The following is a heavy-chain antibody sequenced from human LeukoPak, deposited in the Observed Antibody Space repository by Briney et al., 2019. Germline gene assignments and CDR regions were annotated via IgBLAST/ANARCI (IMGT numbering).Heavy chain of an antibody. CDR2: ISGGAGST. V-gene: IGHV3-23*01. Sequence: GGSLRLSCAASVFTFSIYAMSCVRQAPGKGLEWVSAISGGAGSTYYADSVKGRFTISRDNSKNTLYLQMNSLRAEDTAVYYCAKAPSQYCSGGSCYPFDYWGQGTLVTVSS. D-gene: IGHD2-15*01. CDR3: AKAPSQYCSGGSCYPFDY. CDR1: VFTFSIYA. J-gene: IGHJ4*02.